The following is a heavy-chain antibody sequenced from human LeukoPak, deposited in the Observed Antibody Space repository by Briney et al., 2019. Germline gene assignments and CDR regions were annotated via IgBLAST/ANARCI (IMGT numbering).Heavy chain of an antibody. CDR1: GGSISSSSYY. D-gene: IGHD5-18*01. J-gene: IGHJ3*02. CDR2: IYYSGST. V-gene: IGHV4-39*07. Sequence: SETLSLTCTVSGGSISSSSYYWGWIRQPPGKGLEWIGSIYYSGSTYYNPSLKSRVTISVDTSKNQFSLKLSSVTAADTAVYYCARGPHSIQLWRNRAFDIWGQGTMVTVSS. CDR3: ARGPHSIQLWRNRAFDI.